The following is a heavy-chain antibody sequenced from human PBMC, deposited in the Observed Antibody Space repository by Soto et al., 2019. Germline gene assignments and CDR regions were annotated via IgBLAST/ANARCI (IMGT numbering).Heavy chain of an antibody. CDR1: GDSFNDYY. V-gene: IGHV1-2*04. Sequence: QVQLVQSGAEVRKPGASVTVSCRSSGDSFNDYYIHWVRQAPGQGFEWMGLINPNGGVTKYAQKFQGWVSMTRDTSIRTVYMQLSRLRSDDTAVYYCARESGGATATLDYSYFYMDVWGTGTTVTVSS. D-gene: IGHD5-12*01. J-gene: IGHJ6*03. CDR2: INPNGGVT. CDR3: ARESGGATATLDYSYFYMDV.